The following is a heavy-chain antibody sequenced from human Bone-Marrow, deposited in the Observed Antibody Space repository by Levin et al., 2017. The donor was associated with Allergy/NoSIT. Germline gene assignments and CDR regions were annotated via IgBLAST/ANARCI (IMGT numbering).Heavy chain of an antibody. Sequence: PGGSLRLSCAASGFSFSSFWMHWVRQVPGKGLVWVSRINSDGTITSYADSVKGRFTMSRDNAKNTLYLQMNSLRVEDTAVYYCLAASTISADRGGQGTLVTVSS. V-gene: IGHV3-74*01. CDR2: INSDGTIT. CDR1: GFSFSSFW. D-gene: IGHD5-24*01. CDR3: LAASTISADR. J-gene: IGHJ4*02.